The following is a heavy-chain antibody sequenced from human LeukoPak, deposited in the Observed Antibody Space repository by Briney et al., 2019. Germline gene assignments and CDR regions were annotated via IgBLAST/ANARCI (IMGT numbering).Heavy chain of an antibody. CDR2: IHGSGGGT. J-gene: IGHJ6*02. CDR3: ADGARYGMDV. Sequence: TGGSLRLSCAASGFTFSNYAMIWVRQAPERGLEWVSAIHGSGGGTFYADSVKGRFTISRDNSKNTLYLQMNSLRAGDTAVYYCADGARYGMDVWGQGTTVTVSS. V-gene: IGHV3-23*01. D-gene: IGHD4-17*01. CDR1: GFTFSNYA.